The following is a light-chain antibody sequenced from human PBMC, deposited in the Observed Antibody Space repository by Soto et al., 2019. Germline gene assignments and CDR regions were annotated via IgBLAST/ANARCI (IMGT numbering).Light chain of an antibody. Sequence: LTQPPSVSWSPGQSVTISCTGTSSDVGSYNRVSWYQQPPGTAPKLMIYEVSNRPSGVPDRFSGSKSGNTAFLTISGLQAEDEADYYCSSYTSSSTYVFGSGTKVTVL. CDR2: EVS. CDR1: SSDVGSYNR. V-gene: IGLV2-18*02. J-gene: IGLJ1*01. CDR3: SSYTSSSTYV.